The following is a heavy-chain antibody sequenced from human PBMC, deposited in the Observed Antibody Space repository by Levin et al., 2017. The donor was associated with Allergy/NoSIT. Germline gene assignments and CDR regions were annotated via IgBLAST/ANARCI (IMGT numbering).Heavy chain of an antibody. D-gene: IGHD6-19*01. CDR3: AAGGNPLAGTGAFDI. CDR2: ISYDGSNK. V-gene: IGHV3-30*04. CDR1: GFTFSSYA. J-gene: IGHJ3*02. Sequence: GGSLRLSCAASGFTFSSYAMHWVRQAPGKGLEWVAVISYDGSNKYYADSVKGRFTISRDNSKNTLYLQMNSLRAEDTAVYYCAAGGNPLAGTGAFDIWGQGTMVTVSS.